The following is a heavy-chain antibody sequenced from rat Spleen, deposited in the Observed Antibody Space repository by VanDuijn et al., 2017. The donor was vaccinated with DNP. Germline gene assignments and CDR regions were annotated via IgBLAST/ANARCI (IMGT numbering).Heavy chain of an antibody. V-gene: IGHV5-22*01. J-gene: IGHJ2*01. CDR1: GFTFSDYY. CDR2: ISYDGGRT. Sequence: EVQLVESGGGLVQPGRSLKLSCAASGFTFSDYYMAWVRQAPTKGLEWVAYISYDGGRTYYGDSVKGRFTISRDNAKNTLYLKMNSLRSEDTATYYCARHVLPFRVCDYWGQGVMVTVSS. D-gene: IGHD1-4*01. CDR3: ARHVLPFRVCDY.